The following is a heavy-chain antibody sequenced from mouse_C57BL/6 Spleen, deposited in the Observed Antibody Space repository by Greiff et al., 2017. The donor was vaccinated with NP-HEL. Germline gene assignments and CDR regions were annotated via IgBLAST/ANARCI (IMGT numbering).Heavy chain of an antibody. Sequence: QVHVKQSGAELVRPGTSVKVSCKASGYAFTNYLIEWVKQRPGQGLEWIGVINPGSGGTNYNEKFKGKATLTADKASSTAYMQLSSLTSEDSAVYFGARYGFTTVVFDDWGQGTTLTVSS. CDR2: INPGSGGT. D-gene: IGHD1-1*01. CDR1: GYAFTNYL. V-gene: IGHV1-54*01. CDR3: ARYGFTTVVFDD. J-gene: IGHJ2*01.